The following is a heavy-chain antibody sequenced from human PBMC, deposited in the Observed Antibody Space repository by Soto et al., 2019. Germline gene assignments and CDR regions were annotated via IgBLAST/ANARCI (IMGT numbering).Heavy chain of an antibody. V-gene: IGHV1-18*01. CDR3: ARSGQRNWFDP. D-gene: IGHD1-1*01. Sequence: ASVKVSCKASGYSFTTYGISWVRQAPGQGLECMGWINAYNGNTNYAQNLQGRVTMTTDTSTSTAYMELRSLSSDDTAVYYCARSGQRNWFDPWGQGTLVTVS. J-gene: IGHJ5*02. CDR1: GYSFTTYG. CDR2: INAYNGNT.